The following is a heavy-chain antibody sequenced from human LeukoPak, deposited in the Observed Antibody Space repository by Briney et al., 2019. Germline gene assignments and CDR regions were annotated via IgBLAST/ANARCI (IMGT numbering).Heavy chain of an antibody. CDR2: VYNSGTT. V-gene: IGHV4-39*07. J-gene: IGHJ4*02. CDR3: ASARDFGWEGIWN. Sequence: SETLSLTCTVSGGSTSSSSDSWGWIRQPPGKGLEWIGIVYNSGTTFYNPSLKSRVTISVDTSKNQFSLKLSSVTAADTAVYYCASARDFGWEGIWNWGQGTLVTVSS. CDR1: GGSTSSSSDS. D-gene: IGHD6-19*01.